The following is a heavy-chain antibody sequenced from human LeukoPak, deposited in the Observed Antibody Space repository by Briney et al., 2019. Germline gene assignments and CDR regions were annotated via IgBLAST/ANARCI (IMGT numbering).Heavy chain of an antibody. CDR2: MNPNSGNT. J-gene: IGHJ6*02. D-gene: IGHD6-19*01. CDR3: ARGPRYSSGWYGMDV. V-gene: IGHV1-8*01. Sequence: GASVKVSCKASGCTFTSYDINWVRQATGQGLEWMGWMNPNSGNTGYAQKFQGRVTMTRNTSISTAYMEVSSLRSEDTAVYYCARGPRYSSGWYGMDVWGQGTTVTVSS. CDR1: GCTFTSYD.